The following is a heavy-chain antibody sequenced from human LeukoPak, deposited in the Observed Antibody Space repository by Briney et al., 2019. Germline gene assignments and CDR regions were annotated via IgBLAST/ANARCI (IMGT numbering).Heavy chain of an antibody. CDR1: GYTFIDYY. Sequence: VSVKVSCKASGYTFIDYYVHWLRQAPGQGLEWMGRINPNIPNTDDTDYAQNFQGRVTMTRDTSISTALMELSRLTSDDTAVYYCARDLPSTSNWELDYWGQGTLVTVSS. CDR2: INPNIPNTDDT. CDR3: ARDLPSTSNWELDY. V-gene: IGHV1-2*06. J-gene: IGHJ4*02. D-gene: IGHD7-27*01.